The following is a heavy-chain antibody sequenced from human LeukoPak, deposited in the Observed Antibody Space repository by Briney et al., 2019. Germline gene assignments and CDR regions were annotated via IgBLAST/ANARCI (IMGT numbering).Heavy chain of an antibody. D-gene: IGHD2-15*01. CDR3: TRLDKVVVVAATQDY. V-gene: IGHV3-23*01. Sequence: GGSLRLSCAASGFTFYNYAMNWVRQAPGKGLEWGSVISGSGLSTYYADSVKGRFTISRTSSKNTLYLQMNSLRVEDTAIYYCTRLDKVVVVAATQDYWGQGTLVTVSS. CDR1: GFTFYNYA. J-gene: IGHJ4*02. CDR2: ISGSGLST.